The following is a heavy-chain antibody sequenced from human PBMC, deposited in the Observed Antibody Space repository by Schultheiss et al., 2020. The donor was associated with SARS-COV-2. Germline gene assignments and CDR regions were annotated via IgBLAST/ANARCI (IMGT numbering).Heavy chain of an antibody. Sequence: GGSLRLSCAASGFTFRSYAMHWVRQAPGKGLEWVAVISYDGSNKYYADSVKGRFTISRDNSKNSLYLQMNSLRAEDTAVCYCVRDGGYNSNWYGSGYYGMDVWGQGTTVTVSS. CDR3: VRDGGYNSNWYGSGYYGMDV. J-gene: IGHJ6*02. D-gene: IGHD6-13*01. CDR1: GFTFRSYA. CDR2: ISYDGSNK. V-gene: IGHV3-30*07.